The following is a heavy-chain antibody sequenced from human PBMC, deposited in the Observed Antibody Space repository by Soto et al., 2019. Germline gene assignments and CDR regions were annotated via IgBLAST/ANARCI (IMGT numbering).Heavy chain of an antibody. J-gene: IGHJ5*02. CDR3: ARVMTTEDWLDP. V-gene: IGHV5-51*01. CDR2: IYPGDSDT. Sequence: GESLKISCKGSVYSFTSYWIGWVRQMPGKGLERMWIIYPGDSDTRYSPSFQGQVTISADKSISTAYQQWSSLKASDTAMYYCARVMTTEDWLDPWGQGTLVTVSS. D-gene: IGHD4-4*01. CDR1: VYSFTSYW.